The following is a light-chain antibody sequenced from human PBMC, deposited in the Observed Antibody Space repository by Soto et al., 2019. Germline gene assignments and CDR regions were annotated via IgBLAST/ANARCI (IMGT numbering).Light chain of an antibody. J-gene: IGLJ2*01. V-gene: IGLV2-14*01. CDR3: RSYTHPTPPYVL. Sequence: QSALTQPASVSGSPGQSITISCTGTSSDVGGYNYVSWYQQHPGKAPKLIIYEVSNRPSGVSNRFSGSKSGNTASLTISGPQAEDQADYYRRSYTHPTPPYVLFGGGTQLTVL. CDR2: EVS. CDR1: SSDVGGYNY.